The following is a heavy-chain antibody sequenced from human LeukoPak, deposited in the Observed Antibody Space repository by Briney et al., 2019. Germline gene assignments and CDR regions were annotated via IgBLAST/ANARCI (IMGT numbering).Heavy chain of an antibody. J-gene: IGHJ4*02. CDR2: IYYSGST. CDR3: ARLARQWLADY. D-gene: IGHD6-19*01. CDR1: GFTFSNAW. V-gene: IGHV4-59*01. Sequence: GSLRLSCAASGFTFSNAWMSWVRQAPGKGLEWVGYIYYSGSTNYNPSLKSRVTISVDTSKNQFSLKLSSVTAADTAVYYCARLARQWLADYWGQGTLVTVSS.